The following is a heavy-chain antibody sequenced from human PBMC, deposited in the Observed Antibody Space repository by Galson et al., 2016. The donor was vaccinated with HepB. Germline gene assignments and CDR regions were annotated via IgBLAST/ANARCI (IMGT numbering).Heavy chain of an antibody. V-gene: IGHV2-70*01. J-gene: IGHJ4*02. D-gene: IGHD6-25*01. CDR3: ARSTGQRLLSAVFDS. Sequence: PALVKPTQTLTLTCTVSGFSVSTSGLCVGWIRQPPGKALEWLALIDWDDDEYYSTSLKTRLTISKDTSTNQVVLTMTNMDPVAPATYYWARSTGQRLLSAVFDSWGRGTLVTVSS. CDR2: IDWDDDE. CDR1: GFSVSTSGLC.